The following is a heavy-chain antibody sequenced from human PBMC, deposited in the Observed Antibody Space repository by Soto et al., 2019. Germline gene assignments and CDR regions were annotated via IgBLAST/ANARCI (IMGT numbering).Heavy chain of an antibody. V-gene: IGHV3-74*01. Sequence: PGGSLRLSCAASGFTFSNSWMHWVRQVSGKGLEWVSRINADGTSTSYADSVKGRFTISRDKAKNTLYLHVNSLRAEDTAVYYCVKVLARGVGVPRFYFDSWGQGALVTVSS. J-gene: IGHJ4*02. CDR2: INADGTST. CDR3: VKVLARGVGVPRFYFDS. CDR1: GFTFSNSW. D-gene: IGHD2-2*01.